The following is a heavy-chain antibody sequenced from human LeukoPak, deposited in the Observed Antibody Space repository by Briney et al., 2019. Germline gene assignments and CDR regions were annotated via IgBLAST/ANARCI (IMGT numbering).Heavy chain of an antibody. J-gene: IGHJ4*02. CDR3: AKDPLRLFGSGSGFDY. CDR1: GFTFSSYG. CDR2: ISYDGSNK. V-gene: IGHV3-30*18. D-gene: IGHD3-10*01. Sequence: PGRSLRLSCAASGFTFSSYGMHWVRQAPGKGLEWVAVISYDGSNKYYADSVKGRFTISRDNSKNTLYLQMNSLRAEDTAVYYCAKDPLRLFGSGSGFDYWGQGTLVTVSS.